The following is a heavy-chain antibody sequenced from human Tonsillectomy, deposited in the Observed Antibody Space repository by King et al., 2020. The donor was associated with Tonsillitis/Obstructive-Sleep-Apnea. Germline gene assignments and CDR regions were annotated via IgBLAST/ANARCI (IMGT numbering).Heavy chain of an antibody. V-gene: IGHV1-69*10. J-gene: IGHJ4*02. Sequence: VQLVESGAEVKKPGSSVKVSFKASGDTFSSYALTWVRQAPGQGLEWMGGIIPILGIANYAQKFQGRVTITADKSTSTAYMELSSLRSEDTAVYYCARDKILRGLECVSGVDYWGRGTHVTVSS. D-gene: IGHD3-3*01. CDR1: GDTFSSYA. CDR3: ARDKILRGLECVSGVDY. CDR2: IIPILGIA.